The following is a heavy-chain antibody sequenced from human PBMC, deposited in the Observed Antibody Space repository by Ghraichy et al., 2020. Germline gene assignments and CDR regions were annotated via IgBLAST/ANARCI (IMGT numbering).Heavy chain of an antibody. CDR3: ARDQYDLLTEDYGMDV. Sequence: GGSLRLSCAASGFTFNSFSMNWVRQAPGKGLEWISYITSSSTTIYYADSVKGRFTISRDNAQNSLYLQMNSLRDEDTAVYYCARDQYDLLTEDYGMDVWGQGTTVTVSS. J-gene: IGHJ6*02. V-gene: IGHV3-48*02. CDR1: GFTFNSFS. CDR2: ITSSSTTI. D-gene: IGHD3-9*01.